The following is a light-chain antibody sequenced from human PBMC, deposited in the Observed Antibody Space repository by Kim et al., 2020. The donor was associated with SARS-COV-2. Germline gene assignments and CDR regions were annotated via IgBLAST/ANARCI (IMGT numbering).Light chain of an antibody. CDR1: SSNIGSNL. V-gene: IGLV1-51*01. CDR2: DND. CDR3: ATWDSSLGGV. Sequence: QSVLTQPPSVSAAPGQTVTISCSGSSSNIGSNLVSWYQQLPGMAPILLIHDNDQRPSGIPDRFSASKSGTSATLAITGLQTGDEADYYCATWDSSLGGVFGGETQLTVL. J-gene: IGLJ2*01.